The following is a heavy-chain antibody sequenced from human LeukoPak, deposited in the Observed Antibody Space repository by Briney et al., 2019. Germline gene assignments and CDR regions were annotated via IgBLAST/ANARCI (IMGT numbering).Heavy chain of an antibody. D-gene: IGHD3-22*01. CDR1: GGSISSDY. Sequence: KTSETLFLTCTVSGGSISSDYWSWIRQPPGKGLEWIGYIYYSGSTNYNPSLKSRVTISVDTSRNQFSLKLSSVTAADTAVYYCARVNYDSSGYNFDYWGQGTLVTVSS. CDR3: ARVNYDSSGYNFDY. V-gene: IGHV4-59*01. CDR2: IYYSGST. J-gene: IGHJ4*02.